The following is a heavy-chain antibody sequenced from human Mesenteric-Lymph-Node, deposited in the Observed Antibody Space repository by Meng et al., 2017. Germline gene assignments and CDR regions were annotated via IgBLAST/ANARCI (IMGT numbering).Heavy chain of an antibody. CDR2: IYYSGST. Sequence: SETLSLTCTVSGGSISSYYWSWIRQPPGKGLEWIGYIYYSGSTNYNPSLKSRVTISVDTSKNQFSLKLSSVTAADTAVYYCARDPDCYNYLGFFDYWGQGTLVTVSS. V-gene: IGHV4-59*01. J-gene: IGHJ4*02. D-gene: IGHD5-24*01. CDR3: ARDPDCYNYLGFFDY. CDR1: GGSISSYY.